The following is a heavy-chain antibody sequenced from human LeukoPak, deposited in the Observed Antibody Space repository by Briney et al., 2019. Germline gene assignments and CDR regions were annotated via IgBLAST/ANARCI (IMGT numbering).Heavy chain of an antibody. Sequence: ASVKVSCKASGYTFASYYMHWVRQAPGQGLEWMGIINPSGGSTSYAQKFQGRVTMTRDTSTSTVYMELSSLGSEDTAVYYCARATQGTLARRSLFDYWGQGTLVTVSS. CDR2: INPSGGST. CDR1: GYTFASYY. J-gene: IGHJ4*02. CDR3: ARATQGTLARRSLFDY. V-gene: IGHV1-46*01. D-gene: IGHD2-15*01.